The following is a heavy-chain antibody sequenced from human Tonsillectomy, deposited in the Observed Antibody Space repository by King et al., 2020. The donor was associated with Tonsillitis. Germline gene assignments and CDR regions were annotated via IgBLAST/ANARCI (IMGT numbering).Heavy chain of an antibody. J-gene: IGHJ4*02. D-gene: IGHD4-17*01. Sequence: VQLMESGGGVVQPGRSLRLSCAASGFTFSSYGMHWVRQAPGKGLEWVAVISYDGSNKYYADSVKGRFTISRDNSKNTLYLQMNSLRAEDTAVYYCAKLLSTTVTRNFDYWGQGPLVTVSS. CDR3: AKLLSTTVTRNFDY. CDR1: GFTFSSYG. V-gene: IGHV3-30*18. CDR2: ISYDGSNK.